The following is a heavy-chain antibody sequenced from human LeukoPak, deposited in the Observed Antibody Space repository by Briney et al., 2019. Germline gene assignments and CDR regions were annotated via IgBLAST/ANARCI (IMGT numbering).Heavy chain of an antibody. D-gene: IGHD6-19*01. Sequence: ASVKVSCKASGYTFTSYGISWVRQAPGQGLEWMGWISAYNGNTNYAQKLQGRVTMTTDTSTSTAYMELRSLRSDDTAVYYCARDLLDSGWPTFYYYYYGMDVWGQGTTVTVSS. J-gene: IGHJ6*02. CDR3: ARDLLDSGWPTFYYYYYGMDV. CDR1: GYTFTSYG. V-gene: IGHV1-18*01. CDR2: ISAYNGNT.